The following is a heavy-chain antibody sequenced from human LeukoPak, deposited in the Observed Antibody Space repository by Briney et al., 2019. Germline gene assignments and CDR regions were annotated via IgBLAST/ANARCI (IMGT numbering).Heavy chain of an antibody. Sequence: SETLSLTCAVYGGSFSGYYWSWIRQPPGKGLEWIGEINHSGSTNYNPSLKSRVTISVDTSKNQFSLKLSSVTAADTAVYYCARHDYYDSSGYLVPFDYWGQGTLVTVSS. CDR2: INHSGST. CDR3: ARHDYYDSSGYLVPFDY. J-gene: IGHJ4*02. V-gene: IGHV4-34*01. D-gene: IGHD3-22*01. CDR1: GGSFSGYY.